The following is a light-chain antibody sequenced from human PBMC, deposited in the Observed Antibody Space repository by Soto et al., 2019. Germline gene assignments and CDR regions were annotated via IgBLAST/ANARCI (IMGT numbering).Light chain of an antibody. Sequence: IQLTQSPSSLSATVGDRVTITCRASQDISRALAWYQQKPGKAPNLLISPASNLQSGVPSRFSGSGSGTDFTLSINGLQPEDFEKYWCQQLYGSPLAFCGWSYVEI. CDR2: PAS. J-gene: IGKJ4*01. CDR3: QQLYGSPLA. CDR1: QDISRA. V-gene: IGKV1-9*01.